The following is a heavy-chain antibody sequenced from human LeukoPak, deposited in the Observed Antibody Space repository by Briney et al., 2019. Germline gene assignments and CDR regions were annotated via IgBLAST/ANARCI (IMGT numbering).Heavy chain of an antibody. Sequence: PGGSLRLSCAASGFTFSSYGMHWVRQAPGKGLEWVAFIRYDGSNKYYADSVKGRFTISRDNSKNTLYLQMNSLRAEDTAVYYCAKDQIPSSSSFAHPPYYYYYMDVWGKGTTVTVSS. CDR2: IRYDGSNK. J-gene: IGHJ6*03. D-gene: IGHD6-6*01. V-gene: IGHV3-30*02. CDR3: AKDQIPSSSSFAHPPYYYYYMDV. CDR1: GFTFSSYG.